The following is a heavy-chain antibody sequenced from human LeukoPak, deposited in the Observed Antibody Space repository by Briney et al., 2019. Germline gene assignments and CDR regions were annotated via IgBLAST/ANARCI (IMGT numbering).Heavy chain of an antibody. CDR3: AKDRSSTWSLDF. CDR1: GFTFSSDG. Sequence: GRSLRLSCAASGFTFSSDGMHWVRQAPGKGLEWVAVTSYDGSSKYYADSVRGRFTISRDNSKNTLYLQMNSLRGEDTAVYYCAKDRSSTWSLDFWGQGTLVTVSS. J-gene: IGHJ4*02. CDR2: TSYDGSSK. D-gene: IGHD6-13*01. V-gene: IGHV3-30*18.